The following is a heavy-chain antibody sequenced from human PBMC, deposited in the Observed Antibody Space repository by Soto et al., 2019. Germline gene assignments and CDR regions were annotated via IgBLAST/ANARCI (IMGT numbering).Heavy chain of an antibody. V-gene: IGHV4-59*08. J-gene: IGHJ3*02. CDR1: GGSVNRYY. Sequence: QVQLQESGPGLMKPSETLSLTCTVSGGSVNRYYWNWIRQSPGKGLECIGHIFYTGNTNYNPALKSRVTISVDTSQNQFSLRLTSVTAADTALSDCARTGRVLYGDVFDIWGQGTMVTVSS. CDR3: ARTGRVLYGDVFDI. CDR2: IFYTGNT. D-gene: IGHD2-15*01.